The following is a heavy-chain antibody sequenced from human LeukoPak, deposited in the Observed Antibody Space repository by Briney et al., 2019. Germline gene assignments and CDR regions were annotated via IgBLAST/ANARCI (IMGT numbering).Heavy chain of an antibody. CDR2: ISNSSSYI. D-gene: IGHD6-13*01. CDR1: GFTFSSYS. CDR3: ARVREQKLNGMGV. Sequence: GGSLRLSCAASGFTFSSYSMHWVRQAPGKGLEWVSSISNSSSYIYYADSVKGRFTISRDNAKYSLYLQMNSLRAEDTAVYYCARVREQKLNGMGVSGQGPTVTVSS. J-gene: IGHJ6*02. V-gene: IGHV3-21*01.